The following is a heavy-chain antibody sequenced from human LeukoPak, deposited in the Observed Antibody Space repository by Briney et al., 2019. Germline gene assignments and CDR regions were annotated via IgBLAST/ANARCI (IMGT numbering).Heavy chain of an antibody. CDR2: ISYDGSNK. J-gene: IGHJ6*02. D-gene: IGHD5-12*01. CDR3: ARDRSGYDSYYYYGMDV. Sequence: PGGSLRLSCAASGFTFSSYAMHWVRQAPGKGLEWEAVISYDGSNKYYADSVKGRFTISRDNSKNTLYLQMNSLRAEDTAVYYCARDRSGYDSYYYYGMDVWGQGTTVTVSS. V-gene: IGHV3-30-3*01. CDR1: GFTFSSYA.